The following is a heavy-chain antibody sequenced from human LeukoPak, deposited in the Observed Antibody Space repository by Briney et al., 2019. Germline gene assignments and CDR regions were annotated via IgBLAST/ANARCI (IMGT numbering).Heavy chain of an antibody. D-gene: IGHD3-9*01. V-gene: IGHV5-51*01. CDR1: GYSFTSYW. J-gene: IGHJ4*02. Sequence: GESLKISCKGSGYSFTSYWIGWVRQMPGKGLERVGIIYPGDSDTRYSPSFQGQVTVSADKSISTAYLQWSSLKASDTAMYYCARLYDILTGNSFDYWGQGTLVTVSS. CDR3: ARLYDILTGNSFDY. CDR2: IYPGDSDT.